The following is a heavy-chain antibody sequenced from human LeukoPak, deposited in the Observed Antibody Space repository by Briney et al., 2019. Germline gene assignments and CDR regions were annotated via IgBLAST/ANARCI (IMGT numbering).Heavy chain of an antibody. Sequence: WGTCPFTGTSSGASLAIVGYYGAGFRQPPGRGLGWIGVINISGSTYYNPSLKSRVTISVDTSKNQFSLKLSSVTAADTAVYYCARYYDSSGYYYVGFWGIDCWGQGTLVTVSS. CDR2: INISGST. J-gene: IGHJ4*02. V-gene: IGHV4-39*01. CDR1: GASLAIVGYY. CDR3: ARYYDSSGYYYVGFWGIDC. D-gene: IGHD3-22*01.